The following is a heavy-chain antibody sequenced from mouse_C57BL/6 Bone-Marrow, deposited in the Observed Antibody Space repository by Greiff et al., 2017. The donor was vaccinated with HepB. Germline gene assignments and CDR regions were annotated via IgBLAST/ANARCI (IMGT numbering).Heavy chain of an antibody. Sequence: EVQVVESGPELVKPGASVKISCKASGYSFTDYNMNWVKQSNGKSLEWIGVINPNYGTTSYNQKFKGKATLTVDQSSSTAYMQLNSLTSEDSAVYYCARSGEFITTVVRYFDVWGTGTTVTVSS. D-gene: IGHD1-1*01. CDR1: GYSFTDYN. V-gene: IGHV1-39*01. J-gene: IGHJ1*03. CDR2: INPNYGTT. CDR3: ARSGEFITTVVRYFDV.